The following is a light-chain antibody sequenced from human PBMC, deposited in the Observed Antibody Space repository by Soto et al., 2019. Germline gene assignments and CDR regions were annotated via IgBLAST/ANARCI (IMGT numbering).Light chain of an antibody. J-gene: IGKJ1*01. V-gene: IGKV3-15*01. CDR2: DAS. Sequence: MTQSPSALSASVGDTVTVTCRASQSVRSSLAWYQQKPGQAPRLFIYDASTRATGIPARFSGSGSGTEFTLTISSLQSEDFAVYYCQQYNSWPETFGQGTKVDIK. CDR3: QQYNSWPET. CDR1: QSVRSS.